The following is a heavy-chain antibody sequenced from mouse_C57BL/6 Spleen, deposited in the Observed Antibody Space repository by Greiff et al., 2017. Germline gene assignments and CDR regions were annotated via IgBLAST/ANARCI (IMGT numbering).Heavy chain of an antibody. V-gene: IGHV1-62-2*01. CDR2: FYPGSGSI. CDR1: GYTFTEYT. Sequence: VQLKQSGAELVKPGASVKLSCKASGYTFTEYTIHWVKQRSGQGLEWIGWFYPGSGSIKYNEKFKGKATLTADKSSSTVYMELSRLTSEDSAVYFCARHEGDSNYFSAWFAYWGQGTLVTVSA. J-gene: IGHJ3*01. CDR3: ARHEGDSNYFSAWFAY. D-gene: IGHD2-5*01.